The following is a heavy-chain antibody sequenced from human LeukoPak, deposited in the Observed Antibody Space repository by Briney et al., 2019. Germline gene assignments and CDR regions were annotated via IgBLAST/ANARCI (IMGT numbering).Heavy chain of an antibody. V-gene: IGHV5-51*01. D-gene: IGHD4/OR15-4a*01. Sequence: GESLKISCKGSGYRFSSYWIGWVRQMPGKGLEWMGLIYISDSDTRYSPSFQGQATISVDKSINTAYLQWSSLKASDTAIYYCAATTANYFDPWGQGTLVTVSS. J-gene: IGHJ5*02. CDR2: IYISDSDT. CDR1: GYRFSSYW. CDR3: AATTANYFDP.